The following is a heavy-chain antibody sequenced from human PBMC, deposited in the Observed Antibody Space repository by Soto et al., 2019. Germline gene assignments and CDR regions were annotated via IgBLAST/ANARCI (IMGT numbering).Heavy chain of an antibody. CDR1: GGSISSYY. CDR3: ASTNGQWLVGYYYYYMDV. CDR2: IYYSGST. Sequence: QVQLQESGPGLVKPSETLSLTCTVSGGSISSYYWSWIRQPPGKGLEWIGYIYYSGSTNNKPSHKRRVTISVHTCKNQFSLKLSSVTAADTAVYYCASTNGQWLVGYYYYYMDVRGKGTTVTVS. D-gene: IGHD6-19*01. J-gene: IGHJ6*03. V-gene: IGHV4-59*08.